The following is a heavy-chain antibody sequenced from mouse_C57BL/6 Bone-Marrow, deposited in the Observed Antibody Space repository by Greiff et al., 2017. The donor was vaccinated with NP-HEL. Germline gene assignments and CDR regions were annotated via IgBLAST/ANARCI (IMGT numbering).Heavy chain of an antibody. J-gene: IGHJ4*01. CDR2: INPNYGTT. Sequence: EVQLQESGPELVKPGASVKISCKASGYSFTDYNMNWVKQSNGQSLEWIGVINPNYGTTSYNQKFKGKATLTVDQSSSTAYMQLNSLTSEDSAVYYCARGTTVGNYAMDYWGQGTSVTVSS. CDR1: GYSFTDYN. CDR3: ARGTTVGNYAMDY. D-gene: IGHD1-1*01. V-gene: IGHV1-39*01.